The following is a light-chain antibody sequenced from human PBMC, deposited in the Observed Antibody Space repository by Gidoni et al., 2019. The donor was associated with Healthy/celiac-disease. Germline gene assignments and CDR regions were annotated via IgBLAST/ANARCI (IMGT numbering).Light chain of an antibody. J-gene: IGKJ3*01. CDR3: MQALQTPCT. CDR2: LGS. CDR1: QRLLHSNGYNY. Sequence: DIVMTPFPPSLPVTPGEPASISCRSSQRLLHSNGYNYLDWYLQKPGQSPQLLIYLGSNRASGVPDRFSGSGSGTDFTLKISKVEAEDVGVYYCMQALQTPCTFGPGTKVDIK. V-gene: IGKV2-28*01.